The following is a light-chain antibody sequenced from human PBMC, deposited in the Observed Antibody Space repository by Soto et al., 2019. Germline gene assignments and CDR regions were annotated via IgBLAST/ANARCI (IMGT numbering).Light chain of an antibody. CDR1: QSVSSNH. J-gene: IGKJ1*01. V-gene: IGKV3-20*01. Sequence: DIVVTQSPATLSFSPGERATLSCRASQSVSSNHLAWYQQKPGQAPRLLIYGGSSRATGIPVRFSGSGSETDFTLTITRLEPEDFAVYYCQQYSSSRTFGQGTKADIK. CDR3: QQYSSSRT. CDR2: GGS.